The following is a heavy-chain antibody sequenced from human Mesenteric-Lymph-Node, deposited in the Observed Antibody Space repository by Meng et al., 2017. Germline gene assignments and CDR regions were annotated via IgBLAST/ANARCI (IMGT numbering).Heavy chain of an antibody. J-gene: IGHJ4*02. D-gene: IGHD5-18*01. Sequence: GESLKISCAASGFIFSNYAMHWVRQAPGKGLEWVTIISYDGSNKYYADSVKGRFTISRDNSKNTLYLQMNSLRAEDTAVYYCARDGVTAMGYFDYWGQGTLVTVSS. CDR1: GFIFSNYA. CDR3: ARDGVTAMGYFDY. V-gene: IGHV3-30*04. CDR2: ISYDGSNK.